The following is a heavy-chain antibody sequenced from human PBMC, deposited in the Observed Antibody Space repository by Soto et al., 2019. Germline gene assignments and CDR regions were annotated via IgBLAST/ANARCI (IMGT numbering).Heavy chain of an antibody. CDR3: ARTLSGFTYGSRQFYFDY. J-gene: IGHJ4*02. CDR2: LFPGWTT. D-gene: IGHD3-10*01. V-gene: IGHV4-4*07. Sequence: PSETLSLTCTVSGDPITSYFWSWIRQPAGKGLEWIGHLFPGWTTTLNTSLESRVSMSIDTSKNQFSLTLTSVTAADTAMYYCARTLSGFTYGSRQFYFDYWGQGSLVTVSS. CDR1: GDPITSYF.